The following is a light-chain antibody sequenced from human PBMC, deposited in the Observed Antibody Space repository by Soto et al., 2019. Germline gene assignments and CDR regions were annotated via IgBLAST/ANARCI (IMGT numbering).Light chain of an antibody. CDR3: SSYTSSPG. CDR1: SSDVGGYNY. V-gene: IGLV2-14*01. J-gene: IGLJ2*01. CDR2: DVS. Sequence: QSVLTQPASVSGSPGQSITISCTGTSSDVGGYNYVSWYQQHPGKAPKLMIYDVSNRPSGVSNRFSGSKSGNTASLPISGLQAEDEADYYCSSYTSSPGFGGVTQLTVL.